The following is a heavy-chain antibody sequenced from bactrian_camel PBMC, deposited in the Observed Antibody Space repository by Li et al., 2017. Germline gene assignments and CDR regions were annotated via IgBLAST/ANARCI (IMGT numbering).Heavy chain of an antibody. J-gene: IGHJ4*01. D-gene: IGHD6*01. CDR2: LQTTGRNT. CDR1: GLTKTTRC. CDR3: AASGWRTWCQVLESDYGF. Sequence: QVQLVESGGGTVQAGGSLTLSCAASGLTKTTRCMGWYRQAPGKEREGVAVLQTTGRNTAYADSVKGRFTISQDDAKSTLYLQMNSLNLEDTAMYYCAASGWRTWCQVLESDYGFWGQGTQVTVS. V-gene: IGHV3S54*01.